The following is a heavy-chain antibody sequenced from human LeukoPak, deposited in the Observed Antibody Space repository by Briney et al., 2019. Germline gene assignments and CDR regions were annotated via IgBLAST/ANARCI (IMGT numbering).Heavy chain of an antibody. CDR1: GFTFSSYW. V-gene: IGHV3-74*01. Sequence: GGSLRLSCAASGFTFSSYWMHWVRQAPGKGLVWVSHVKSDGSGTSYADSVKGRFTISRDNAKNTLYLQMNSLRAKDTAVYYCARDISGGVDYWGQGTLVTVSS. J-gene: IGHJ4*02. CDR2: VKSDGSGT. D-gene: IGHD3-10*01. CDR3: ARDISGGVDY.